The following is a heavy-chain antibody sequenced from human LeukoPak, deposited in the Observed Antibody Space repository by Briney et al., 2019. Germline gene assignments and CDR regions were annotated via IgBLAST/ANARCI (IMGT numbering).Heavy chain of an antibody. J-gene: IGHJ4*02. CDR2: ISAYNGNT. CDR3: ARASYCSDGSCYSDY. D-gene: IGHD2-15*01. CDR1: GYTFTSYS. V-gene: IGHV1-18*01. Sequence: ASVKVSCKASGYTFTSYSISWVRQAPGQGLEWMGWISAYNGNTIYAQKVKGRVTMTTDTSTSTAYMELRSLKSDDSAVYYCARASYCSDGSCYSDYWGQGTLVTVSS.